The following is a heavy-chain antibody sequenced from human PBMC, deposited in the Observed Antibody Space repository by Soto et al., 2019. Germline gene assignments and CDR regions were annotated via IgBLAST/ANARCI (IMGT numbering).Heavy chain of an antibody. CDR2: IIPIFGTA. Sequence: QVQLVQSGAEVKKPGSSVKISCKASGGTFSSYAISWVRQAPGQGLEWMGGIIPIFGTANYAKEFQGRVTITADKSTSTAYMELGSLRSEDSAVYYCARVSPRYYYDSSGYYYGFDYWGQGTLVTVSS. D-gene: IGHD3-22*01. CDR3: ARVSPRYYYDSSGYYYGFDY. J-gene: IGHJ4*02. CDR1: GGTFSSYA. V-gene: IGHV1-69*06.